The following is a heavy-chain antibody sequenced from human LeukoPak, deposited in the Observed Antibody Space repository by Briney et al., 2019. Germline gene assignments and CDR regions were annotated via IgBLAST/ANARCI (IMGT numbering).Heavy chain of an antibody. CDR3: AREGVATQLDAFDI. CDR2: IRYDGRNK. V-gene: IGHV3-30*02. J-gene: IGHJ3*02. Sequence: GGSLRLSCAASGFSFSSYGMHWVRQAPGKGLEWVAFIRYDGRNKYYADSVKGRFTISRDNAKNSLYLQMNSLRAEDTAVYYCAREGVATQLDAFDIWGQGTMVTVSS. CDR1: GFSFSSYG. D-gene: IGHD5-12*01.